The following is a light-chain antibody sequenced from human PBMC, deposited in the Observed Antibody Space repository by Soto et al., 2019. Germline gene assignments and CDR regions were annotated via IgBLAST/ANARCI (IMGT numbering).Light chain of an antibody. CDR1: QYVTSNY. CDR3: QQYGGSPWT. Sequence: EIVLTQSPGTLSLSPGERATLSCRASQYVTSNYLAWYQQKPGQAPRLLIYTTSSRATGVPERFSGSGSGTDFPLTISILEPEDSAVYYWQQYGGSPWTFGQGTKVEIK. J-gene: IGKJ1*01. V-gene: IGKV3-20*01. CDR2: TTS.